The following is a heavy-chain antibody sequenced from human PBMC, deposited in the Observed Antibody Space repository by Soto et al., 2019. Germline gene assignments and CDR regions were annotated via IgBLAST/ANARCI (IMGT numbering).Heavy chain of an antibody. D-gene: IGHD3-22*01. CDR3: ARVGYYYDSSGPHDAFDI. Sequence: QVQLVESGGGVVQPGRSLRLSCAASGFTFSSYGMHWVRQAPGKGLEWVAVIWYDGSNKYYADSVKGRFTISRDNSKNTLCLQMNSLRAEDTAVYYCARVGYYYDSSGPHDAFDIWGQGTMVTVSS. J-gene: IGHJ3*02. CDR1: GFTFSSYG. CDR2: IWYDGSNK. V-gene: IGHV3-33*01.